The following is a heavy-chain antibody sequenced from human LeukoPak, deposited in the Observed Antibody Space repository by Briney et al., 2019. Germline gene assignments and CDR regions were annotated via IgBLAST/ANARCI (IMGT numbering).Heavy chain of an antibody. J-gene: IGHJ1*01. CDR2: IYYSGST. D-gene: IGHD3/OR15-3a*01. CDR1: GGSISSYY. V-gene: IGHV4-59*01. CDR3: ARAGLVVAALSFQH. Sequence: SETLSLTRTVSGGSISSYYWSWIRQPPGKGLEWIGYIYYSGSTNYNPSLKSRVTISVDTSKNQFSLKLSSVTAADTAVYYCARAGLVVAALSFQHWGQGTLVTVSS.